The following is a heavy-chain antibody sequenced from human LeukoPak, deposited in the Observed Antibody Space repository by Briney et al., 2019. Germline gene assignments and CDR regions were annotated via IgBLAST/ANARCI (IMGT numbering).Heavy chain of an antibody. CDR3: AREHYFYYLDA. J-gene: IGHJ6*03. CDR2: INWNGGST. CDR1: GFTFDDYG. Sequence: PGGSLRLSCAASGFTFDDYGMSWVRHAPGKGLEWVSGINWNGGSTGYADSVKGRFTISRDNAENSLYLQMNSLRAEDTAVYYCAREHYFYYLDAWGKGTTVTVSS. V-gene: IGHV3-20*04.